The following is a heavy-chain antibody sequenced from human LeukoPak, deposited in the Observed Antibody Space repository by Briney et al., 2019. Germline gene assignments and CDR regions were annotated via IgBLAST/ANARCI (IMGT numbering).Heavy chain of an antibody. CDR3: AGGGEQLRI. CDR2: IWYDGSNK. J-gene: IGHJ3*02. D-gene: IGHD6-13*01. CDR1: GFSFSSYG. Sequence: GGSLRLSCAASGFSFSSYGMHWVRQAPGKGLEWVAVIWYDGSNKHYADSVKGRFTISRDNSKNTLYLQMNSLRAEDTAVYYCAGGGEQLRIWGQGTMVTVSS. V-gene: IGHV3-33*01.